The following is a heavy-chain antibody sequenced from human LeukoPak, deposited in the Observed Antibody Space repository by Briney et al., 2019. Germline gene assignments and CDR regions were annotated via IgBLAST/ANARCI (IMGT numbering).Heavy chain of an antibody. J-gene: IGHJ3*02. CDR2: IYYSGST. Sequence: SETLSLTCTVSGGSISSNKYYWGWISQPPGKGLEWIGSIYYSGSTYYNPSLKSRVTISVDTSKNQFSLKLSSVTAADTAVYYCATPYSGGYHGLDIWGQGTMVTVSS. D-gene: IGHD1-26*01. CDR3: ATPYSGGYHGLDI. V-gene: IGHV4-39*01. CDR1: GGSISSNKYY.